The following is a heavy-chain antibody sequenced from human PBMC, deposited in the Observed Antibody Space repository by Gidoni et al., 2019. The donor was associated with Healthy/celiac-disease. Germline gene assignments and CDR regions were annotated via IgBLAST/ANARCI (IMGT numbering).Heavy chain of an antibody. Sequence: QVQLQESGPGLVKPSQTLSLFCTVSGGPISSGGYYWSWLRQHPGKGLEWIGYIYYSGSTYYNPSLKSRVTISVDTYKNQFSLKLSSVTAADTAVYYCARSSWSGSSDYWGQGTLVTVSS. D-gene: IGHD3-3*01. CDR1: GGPISSGGYY. V-gene: IGHV4-31*03. CDR2: IYYSGST. CDR3: ARSSWSGSSDY. J-gene: IGHJ4*02.